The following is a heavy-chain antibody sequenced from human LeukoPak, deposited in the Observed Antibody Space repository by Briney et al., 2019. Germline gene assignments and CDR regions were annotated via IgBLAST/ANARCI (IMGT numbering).Heavy chain of an antibody. D-gene: IGHD3-9*01. CDR3: ARGLDILTGYYYFDY. V-gene: IGHV4-34*01. CDR2: INHSGST. CDR1: GGSFSGYY. J-gene: IGHJ4*02. Sequence: PSETMSPTCAVYGGSFSGYYWSWIRQPPRNGLEWIGEINHSGSTNYNPSLKSRVTISVDTSKNQFSLKLSSVSAADTAVYYCARGLDILTGYYYFDYWGQGTLVTVSS.